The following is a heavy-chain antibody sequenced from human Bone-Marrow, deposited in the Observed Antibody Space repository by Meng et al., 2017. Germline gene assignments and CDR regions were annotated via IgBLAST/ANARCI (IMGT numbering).Heavy chain of an antibody. CDR3: ARGPLGGIAVAGMDY. CDR1: GGSISSSSYY. D-gene: IGHD6-19*01. J-gene: IGHJ4*02. CDR2: IYYSGST. Sequence: SETLSLTCTVSGGSISSSSYYWGWIRQPPGKGLEWIGSIYYSGSTYYNPSLKSRVTISVDTSKNQFSLKLSSVTAADTAVYYCARGPLGGIAVAGMDYWGQGTLVTVSS. V-gene: IGHV4-39*07.